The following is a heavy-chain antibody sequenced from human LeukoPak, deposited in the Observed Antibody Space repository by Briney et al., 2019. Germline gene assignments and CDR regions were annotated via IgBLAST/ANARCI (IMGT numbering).Heavy chain of an antibody. D-gene: IGHD3-22*01. V-gene: IGHV3-23*01. J-gene: IGHJ4*02. Sequence: GGSLRLSCAASGFTFSSYSMTWVRQAPGKGLEWVSGTSGSGGDTYYADSVKGRFTISRDNSKNTLFLQMNSLRAEDTAVYYCAKGSESSRYSIDNWGQGTLVTVSS. CDR1: GFTFSSYS. CDR2: TSGSGGDT. CDR3: AKGSESSRYSIDN.